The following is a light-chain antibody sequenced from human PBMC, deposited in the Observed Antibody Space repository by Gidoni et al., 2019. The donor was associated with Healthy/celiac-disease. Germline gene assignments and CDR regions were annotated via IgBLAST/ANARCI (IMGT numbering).Light chain of an antibody. CDR3: MQALQTRT. CDR2: LGS. J-gene: IGKJ2*01. V-gene: IGKV2-28*01. CDR1: QSLLHRNGYNY. Sequence: DIVMTQSPPSLPVTPGEPASISCRASQSLLHRNGYNYLDWYLQKPGQSPQLLIYLGSNRASGVPDRFSGSGAGTDFTLKISRVEAEDVGVYYCMQALQTRTFGQGTKLEIK.